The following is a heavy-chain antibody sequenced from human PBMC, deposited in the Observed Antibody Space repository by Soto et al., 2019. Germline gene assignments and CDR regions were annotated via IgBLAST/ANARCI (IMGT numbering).Heavy chain of an antibody. CDR2: IHPIVGST. V-gene: IGHV1-46*01. CDR1: GYTFTNYY. CDR3: VREGRLLNDRPDQCDGLAV. D-gene: IGHD2-2*01. J-gene: IGHJ6*02. Sequence: QVQLGQSGAEVKKPGASVKVSCRASGYTFTNYYMHWVRQAPGKGLEWMGIIHPIVGSTSYAKKFKGRVTLTRDTSTSSVYMELTSLRSDDTDVYSCVREGRLLNDRPDQCDGLAVWGQGTTVIVSS.